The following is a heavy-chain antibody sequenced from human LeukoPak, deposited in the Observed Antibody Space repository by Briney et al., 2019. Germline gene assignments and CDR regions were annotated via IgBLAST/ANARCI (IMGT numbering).Heavy chain of an antibody. CDR3: TTGRHCTSTSCSSS. V-gene: IGHV3-15*01. Sequence: GGSLRLSCAASGFTFSNAWMTWVRQAPGKGLEWVGLIKSKTDGGTTDYAAPVKGRFTVSRDDSENTLYLQMNSLKTEDTAVYYCTTGRHCTSTSCSSSWGQGTLVTVSS. D-gene: IGHD2-2*01. J-gene: IGHJ5*02. CDR1: GFTFSNAW. CDR2: IKSKTDGGTT.